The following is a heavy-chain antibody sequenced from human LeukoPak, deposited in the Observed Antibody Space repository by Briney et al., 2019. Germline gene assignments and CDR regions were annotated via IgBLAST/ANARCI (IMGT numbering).Heavy chain of an antibody. CDR3: AGEGPGSDYDILTGYYRWLDY. J-gene: IGHJ4*02. CDR2: ISSSGSTI. Sequence: GSLRLSGAASGFTFSSYEMNWVRQAPGKGLEWVSYISSSGSTIYYADSVKGRFTISRDNAKNSLYLQMNSLRAEDTAVYYCAGEGPGSDYDILTGYYRWLDYWGQGTLVTVSS. CDR1: GFTFSSYE. V-gene: IGHV3-48*03. D-gene: IGHD3-9*01.